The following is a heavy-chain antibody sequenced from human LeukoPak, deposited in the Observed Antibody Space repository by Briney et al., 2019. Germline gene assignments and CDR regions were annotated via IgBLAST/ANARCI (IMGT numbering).Heavy chain of an antibody. J-gene: IGHJ3*02. D-gene: IGHD3-22*01. Sequence: PGESLKISCKGSGYSFTSYWIGWVRQMPGKGLEWMGIIYPGDSDTRYSPSFQGQVTISADKSISTAYLQWSSLKASDTAMYYCASGYYDSINGPDDAFDIWGQGTMVTVSS. CDR3: ASGYYDSINGPDDAFDI. V-gene: IGHV5-51*01. CDR1: GYSFTSYW. CDR2: IYPGDSDT.